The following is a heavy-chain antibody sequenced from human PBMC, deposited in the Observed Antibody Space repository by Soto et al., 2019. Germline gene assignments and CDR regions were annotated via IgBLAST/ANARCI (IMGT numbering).Heavy chain of an antibody. V-gene: IGHV1-18*01. CDR1: GYTFTSYG. D-gene: IGHD2-15*01. CDR3: ARVEVVVAATLSGWFDP. CDR2: ISAYNGNT. J-gene: IGHJ5*02. Sequence: QVQLVQSGAEVKKPGASVKVSCKASGYTFTSYGISWVRQAPGQGLEWMGWISAYNGNTNYAQKIQGRVTMTTDTSTSTAYMELRSLRSDDTAGYYCARVEVVVAATLSGWFDPWGQGTLVTVSS.